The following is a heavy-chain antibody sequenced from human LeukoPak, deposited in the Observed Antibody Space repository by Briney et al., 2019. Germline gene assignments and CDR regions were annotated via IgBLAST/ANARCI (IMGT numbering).Heavy chain of an antibody. CDR3: ARGTDSGSYNYYFDY. Sequence: SETLSLTCTVSGGSISSGSYYWSWIRQPAGKGLEWIGRIYTSGSTNYNPSLKSRVTISVDTSKNQFSLKLSSVTAADTAVYYCARGTDSGSYNYYFDYWGQGTLVTVSS. CDR2: IYTSGST. V-gene: IGHV4-61*02. CDR1: GGSISSGSYY. D-gene: IGHD1-26*01. J-gene: IGHJ4*02.